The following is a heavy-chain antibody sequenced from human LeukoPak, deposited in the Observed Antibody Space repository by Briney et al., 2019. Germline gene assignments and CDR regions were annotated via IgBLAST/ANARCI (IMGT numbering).Heavy chain of an antibody. V-gene: IGHV3-48*01. CDR3: ARAGSGWTMGY. Sequence: GGSLRLSCAASGFTFSSYSLNWVRQAPGKGLEWVSFISTSSSTIYYADSVKGRFTISRDNAKNSLYLQMNSLRAEDTAVYYRARAGSGWTMGYWGQGTLVTVSS. CDR2: ISTSSSTI. D-gene: IGHD6-19*01. CDR1: GFTFSSYS. J-gene: IGHJ4*02.